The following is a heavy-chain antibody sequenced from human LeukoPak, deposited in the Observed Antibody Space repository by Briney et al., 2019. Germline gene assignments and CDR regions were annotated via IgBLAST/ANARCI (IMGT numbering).Heavy chain of an antibody. J-gene: IGHJ4*02. CDR2: ISSSGSTI. CDR1: GFTFSSYE. CDR3: AAFTFGGVISSSDYFDY. V-gene: IGHV3-48*03. D-gene: IGHD3-16*02. Sequence: GGSLRLSCAASGFTFSSYEMNWVRQAPGKGLEWVSYISSSGSTIYYADSVKGRFTISRDNAKNSLYLQMNSLRAEDTAVYYCAAFTFGGVISSSDYFDYWGQGTLVTVSS.